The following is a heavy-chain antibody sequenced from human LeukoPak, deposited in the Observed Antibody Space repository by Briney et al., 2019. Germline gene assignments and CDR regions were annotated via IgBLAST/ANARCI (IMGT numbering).Heavy chain of an antibody. D-gene: IGHD1-14*01. Sequence: GGSLRLSFAASGFTFSSYSMNWVRQAPGKGLGWVSYISSSSSTIYYADSVKGRFTISRDNAKNSLYLQMNSLRAEDTAVYYCARVSMTAYLNHYWGQGTLVTVSS. V-gene: IGHV3-48*01. CDR2: ISSSSSTI. CDR3: ARVSMTAYLNHY. J-gene: IGHJ4*02. CDR1: GFTFSSYS.